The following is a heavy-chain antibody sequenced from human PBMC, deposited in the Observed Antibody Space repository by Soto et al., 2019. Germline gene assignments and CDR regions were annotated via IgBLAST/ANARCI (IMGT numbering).Heavy chain of an antibody. CDR2: ISTDGSST. Sequence: GGSLRLSCTASGFTFSSYWMHWVRQVPGRGLMWVSRISTDGSSTHYADSVKGRFTTSRDNAKNTLYLQLNSLRAEDTAVYYCARNRDGVDHWGQGTLVTVSS. CDR3: ARNRDGVDH. CDR1: GFTFSSYW. V-gene: IGHV3-74*01. J-gene: IGHJ4*02.